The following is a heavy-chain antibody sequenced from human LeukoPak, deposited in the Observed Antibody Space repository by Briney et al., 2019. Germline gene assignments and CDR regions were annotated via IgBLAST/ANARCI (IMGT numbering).Heavy chain of an antibody. CDR3: TKVGPTGAFDI. CDR2: INYSGST. Sequence: SETLSLTCTVSGGSISHYYWSWIRQPPGKGLQWIGYINYSGSTNYNPSLQSRVTISVDTSKNQFSLKLSSVTAADTAVFYCTKVGPTGAFDIWGQGTMVTVSS. CDR1: GGSISHYY. V-gene: IGHV4-59*01. D-gene: IGHD1-26*01. J-gene: IGHJ3*02.